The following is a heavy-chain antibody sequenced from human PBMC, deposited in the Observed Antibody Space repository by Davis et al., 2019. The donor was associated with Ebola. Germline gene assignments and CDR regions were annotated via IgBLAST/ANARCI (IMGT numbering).Heavy chain of an antibody. CDR1: GVMFSRYW. V-gene: IGHV3-7*01. CDR3: AREYYDNSGDGFDI. D-gene: IGHD3-22*01. J-gene: IGHJ3*02. CDR2: IKEDGSAT. Sequence: PGGSLRLSCAASGVMFSRYWMSWVRQAPGKGLEWVANIKEDGSATNYVDSVKGRFTISRDNAKKSLYLQLNSLRADDTAMYYCAREYYDNSGDGFDIWGQGTMVTVSS.